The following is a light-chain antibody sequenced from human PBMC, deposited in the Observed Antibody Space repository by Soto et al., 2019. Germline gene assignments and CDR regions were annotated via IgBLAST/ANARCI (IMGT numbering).Light chain of an antibody. CDR3: QQSFRSPWT. CDR1: QSISTY. J-gene: IGKJ1*01. CDR2: AAS. Sequence: DIQMTQSPSSLSASVGDRVTITCRASQSISTYLNWYQQKPGKAPKLLIYAASSFQSGVPSRFSGSGSGTDFTLTISSLQPEDFAPYYCQQSFRSPWTFGPGTKVEIK. V-gene: IGKV1-39*01.